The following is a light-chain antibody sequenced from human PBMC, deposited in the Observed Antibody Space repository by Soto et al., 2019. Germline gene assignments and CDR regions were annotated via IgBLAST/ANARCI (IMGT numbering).Light chain of an antibody. J-gene: IGLJ1*01. CDR1: SSDVGGYNY. Sequence: QSVLTQPASVSGSPGQSITISCTGTSSDVGGYNYVSWYQQHPGKAPKFMIHDVSNRPSGVSNRFSGSKSGNTASLTISGLQAEDEADYYCCSYTTSNTRQIVFGTGTKVTDL. CDR2: DVS. V-gene: IGLV2-14*01. CDR3: CSYTTSNTRQIV.